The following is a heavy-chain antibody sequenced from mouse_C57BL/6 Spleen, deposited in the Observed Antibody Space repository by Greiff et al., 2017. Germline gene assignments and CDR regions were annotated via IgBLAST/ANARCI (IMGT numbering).Heavy chain of an antibody. J-gene: IGHJ3*01. CDR3: ARPQVTGTAWFAY. CDR2: ISSGSSTI. D-gene: IGHD4-1*01. V-gene: IGHV5-17*01. Sequence: EVMLVESGGGLVKPGGSLKLSCAASGFTFSDYGMHWVRQAPEKGLEWVAYISSGSSTIYYADTVKGRFPISRDNAKNTLFLQMTSLRSEDTAMYYCARPQVTGTAWFAYWGQGTLVTVSA. CDR1: GFTFSDYG.